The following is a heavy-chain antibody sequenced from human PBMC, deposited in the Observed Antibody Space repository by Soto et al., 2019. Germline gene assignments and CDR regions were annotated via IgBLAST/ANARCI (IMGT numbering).Heavy chain of an antibody. V-gene: IGHV3-48*03. D-gene: IGHD6-13*01. Sequence: LRLSCATSGFTFISYEMNWVRQAPGKGLEWVSYISSSGSTIYYADSVKGRFTISRDNAKNSLYLQMDSLRAEDTAVYYCARDQEAGSFFPYYYGMDVWGQGTTVTVSS. CDR3: ARDQEAGSFFPYYYGMDV. CDR1: GFTFISYE. CDR2: ISSSGSTI. J-gene: IGHJ6*02.